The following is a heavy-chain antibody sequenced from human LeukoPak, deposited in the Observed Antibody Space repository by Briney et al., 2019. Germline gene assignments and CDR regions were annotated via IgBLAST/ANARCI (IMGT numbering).Heavy chain of an antibody. CDR2: IYSGGST. Sequence: GGSLRLSCAASGFTVSSSYMSWVRQAPGKGLEWASAIYSGGSTYYADSVKGRFTISRDNSKNTLYLQMNSLRAEDTAVYYCARDGYSSTWAEYFQDWGQGTLVTVSS. CDR1: GFTVSSSY. D-gene: IGHD6-13*01. CDR3: ARDGYSSTWAEYFQD. V-gene: IGHV3-53*01. J-gene: IGHJ1*01.